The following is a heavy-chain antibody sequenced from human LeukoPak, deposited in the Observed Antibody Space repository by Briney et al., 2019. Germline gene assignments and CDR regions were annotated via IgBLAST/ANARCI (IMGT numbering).Heavy chain of an antibody. J-gene: IGHJ6*03. V-gene: IGHV3-64*01. CDR3: ATGNSVPSNYYYYMDV. Sequence: GGSLRLSCAASGFTFSSYAMYWVRQAPGKGLEYVSTISSNGGSTHYANSVKGRFTISRDNSKNTLFLQMGSLRAEDMAVHYCATGNSVPSNYYYYMDVWGKGTTVTISS. CDR2: ISSNGGST. CDR1: GFTFSSYA. D-gene: IGHD6-19*01.